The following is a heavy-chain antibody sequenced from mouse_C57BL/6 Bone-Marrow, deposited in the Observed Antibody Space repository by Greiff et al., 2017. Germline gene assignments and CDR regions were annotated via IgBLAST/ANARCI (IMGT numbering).Heavy chain of an antibody. CDR2: IDPSDSET. J-gene: IGHJ2*01. Sequence: QVQLQQPGAELVRPGSSVKLSCKASGYTFTSYWMHWVKQRPIQGLEWIGNIDPSDSETHYNQKFKDKATLTVDKSSSTAYMQLSSLTSEDSAVYYCARGLRRGDYFDYWGQGTTLTVSS. CDR3: ARGLRRGDYFDY. V-gene: IGHV1-52*01. D-gene: IGHD2-4*01. CDR1: GYTFTSYW.